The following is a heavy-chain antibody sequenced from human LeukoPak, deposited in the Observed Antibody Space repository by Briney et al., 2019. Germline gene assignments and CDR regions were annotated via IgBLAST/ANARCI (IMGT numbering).Heavy chain of an antibody. D-gene: IGHD3-22*01. CDR1: GFTFSTHW. V-gene: IGHV3-7*02. J-gene: IGHJ4*02. CDR2: INEDGSEK. Sequence: GGSLRLSCAAFGFTFSTHWMSWVRQAPGKGLEWVANINEDGSEKYYVDSVKGRFTISRDNAKNSLYLQMNSLRAEDTALYYCARIYYDSSGYRLFDYWGQGTLVTVSS. CDR3: ARIYYDSSGYRLFDY.